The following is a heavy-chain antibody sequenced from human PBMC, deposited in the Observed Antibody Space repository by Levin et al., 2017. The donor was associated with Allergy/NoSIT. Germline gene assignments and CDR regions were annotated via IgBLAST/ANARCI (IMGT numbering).Heavy chain of an antibody. CDR3: AKGATVHYYYYYYGMDV. Sequence: GGSLRLSCAASGFTFSSYGMHWVRQAPGKGLEWVAVISYDGSNKYYADSVKGRFTISRDNSKNTLYLQMNSLRAEDTAVYYCAKGATVHYYYYYYGMDVWGQGTTVTVSS. J-gene: IGHJ6*02. CDR1: GFTFSSYG. V-gene: IGHV3-30*18. D-gene: IGHD4-11*01. CDR2: ISYDGSNK.